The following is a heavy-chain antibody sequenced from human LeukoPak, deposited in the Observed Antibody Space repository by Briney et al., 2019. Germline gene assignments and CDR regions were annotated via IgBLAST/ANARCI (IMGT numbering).Heavy chain of an antibody. CDR3: AGRRRTASFDY. CDR2: INHSGST. Sequence: PSETLSLTCAVYGGSFSGYYWSWIRQPPGKGLEWIGEINHSGSTNYNPSLKSRVTISVDTSKNQFSLKLSSVTAADTAVYYCAGRRRTASFDYWGQGTLVTVSS. CDR1: GGSFSGYY. D-gene: IGHD5-18*01. J-gene: IGHJ4*02. V-gene: IGHV4-34*01.